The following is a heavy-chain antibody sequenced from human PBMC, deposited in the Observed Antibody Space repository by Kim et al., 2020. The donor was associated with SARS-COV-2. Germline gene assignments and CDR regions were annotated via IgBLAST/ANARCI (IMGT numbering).Heavy chain of an antibody. CDR1: GGTFSSYA. V-gene: IGHV1-69*13. CDR2: IIPIFGTA. J-gene: IGHJ4*02. D-gene: IGHD2-21*01. CDR3: ASDKAYCGGDCYSFDY. Sequence: SVKVSCKASGGTFSSYAISWVRQAPGQGLEWMGGIIPIFGTANYAQKFQGRVTITADESTSTAYMELSSLRSEDTAVYYCASDKAYCGGDCYSFDYWGQGTLVTVSS.